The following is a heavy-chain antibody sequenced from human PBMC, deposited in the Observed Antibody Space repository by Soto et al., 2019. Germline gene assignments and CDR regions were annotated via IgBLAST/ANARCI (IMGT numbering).Heavy chain of an antibody. Sequence: PGGSLRLSCAASGFTFSDYYMSWIRQAPGKGLEWVSYISSSGSTIYYADSVKGRFTISRDNAKNSLYLQMNSLRAEDTAVYYCARDEDSSGWFNYFDYWGQGTLVTSPQ. CDR1: GFTFSDYY. CDR3: ARDEDSSGWFNYFDY. D-gene: IGHD6-19*01. CDR2: ISSSGSTI. J-gene: IGHJ4*02. V-gene: IGHV3-11*01.